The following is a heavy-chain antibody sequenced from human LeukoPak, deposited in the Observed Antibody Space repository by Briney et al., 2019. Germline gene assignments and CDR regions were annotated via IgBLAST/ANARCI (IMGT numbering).Heavy chain of an antibody. V-gene: IGHV3-33*01. CDR2: IWYDGSNK. Sequence: PGGSLRLSCAASGFTFGSYGMHWVRQAPGKGLEWVAVIWYDGSNKYYADSVKGRFTISRDNSKNTLYLQMNSLRAEDTAVYYCATRSVYYDSSGYKHFDYWGQGTLVTVSS. CDR3: ATRSVYYDSSGYKHFDY. D-gene: IGHD3-22*01. CDR1: GFTFGSYG. J-gene: IGHJ4*02.